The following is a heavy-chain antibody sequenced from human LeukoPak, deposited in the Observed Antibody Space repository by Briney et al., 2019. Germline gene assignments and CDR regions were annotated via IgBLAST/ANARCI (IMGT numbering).Heavy chain of an antibody. CDR2: ISYDGSTK. Sequence: PGGSLRLSCAASGFTFSSYAMHWVRQAPGKGLEWMAIISYDGSTKYYADSVKGRFTISRDNAKNTVYLEMNSLRAEDTAVYYCVRGQLWSYYHDYWGQGTLVTVSS. CDR1: GFTFSSYA. J-gene: IGHJ4*02. V-gene: IGHV3-30-3*01. D-gene: IGHD5-18*01. CDR3: VRGQLWSYYHDY.